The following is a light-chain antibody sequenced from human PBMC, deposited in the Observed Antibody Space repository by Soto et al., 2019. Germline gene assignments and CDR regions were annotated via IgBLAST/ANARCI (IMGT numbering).Light chain of an antibody. J-gene: IGKJ4*01. V-gene: IGKV3-11*01. CDR2: DAS. CDR3: QQLNNWPLT. CDR1: QSVRSD. Sequence: EIVLTQSPATRSLSPGERATLSCRASQSVRSDLAWYQQKPGQAPRLLIYDASRRATGIPARFSGSGSGTEFTLTISSLEPEDFAVYYCQQLNNWPLTFGGGTKVEIK.